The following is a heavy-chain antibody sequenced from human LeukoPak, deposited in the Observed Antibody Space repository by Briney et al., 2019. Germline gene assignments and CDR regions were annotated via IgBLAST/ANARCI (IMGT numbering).Heavy chain of an antibody. J-gene: IGHJ2*01. CDR2: INHSGST. Sequence: SETLSLTCTVSGGSISSSSYYWGWIRQPPGKGLEWIGEINHSGSTNYNPSLKSRVTISVDTSKNQFSLKLSSVTAADTAVYYCARREWLRSYWYFDLWGRGTLVTVSS. V-gene: IGHV4-39*07. CDR1: GGSISSSSYY. D-gene: IGHD3-3*01. CDR3: ARREWLRSYWYFDL.